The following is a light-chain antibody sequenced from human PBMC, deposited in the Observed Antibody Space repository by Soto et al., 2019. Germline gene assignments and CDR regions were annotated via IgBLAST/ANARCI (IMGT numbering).Light chain of an antibody. J-gene: IGKJ4*01. CDR3: QAANDWPRT. V-gene: IGKV3-15*01. Sequence: EVVTRQPSATLSGSQGEGATLSCRASQGIGGSLGWNQHEPGQTPRLLIYDTSTRDTGFPNMISRRTSGAEFTHSMKNLQSEDFAVYYCQAANDWPRTVGRGTKVDIK. CDR1: QGIGGS. CDR2: DTS.